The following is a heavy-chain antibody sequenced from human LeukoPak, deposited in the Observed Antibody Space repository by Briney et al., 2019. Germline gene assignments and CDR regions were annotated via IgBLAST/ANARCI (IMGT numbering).Heavy chain of an antibody. CDR1: GGSISSTTYY. CDR3: VRGSTLRHYQY. V-gene: IGHV4-39*01. Sequence: SETLSLTCTVSGGSISSTTYYWGWIRRPPGKGLERIGSIYYSGSTYYNPSLKSRLTVSVDTSKNQFSLILSSVTAADTAVYYCVRGSTLRHYQYWGQGTLVTVSS. CDR2: IYYSGST. J-gene: IGHJ4*02. D-gene: IGHD3-16*01.